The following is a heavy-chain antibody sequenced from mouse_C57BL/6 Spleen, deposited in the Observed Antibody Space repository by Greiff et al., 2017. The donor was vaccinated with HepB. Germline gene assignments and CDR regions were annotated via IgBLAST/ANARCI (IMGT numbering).Heavy chain of an antibody. J-gene: IGHJ2*01. V-gene: IGHV1-5*01. CDR1: GYTFTSYW. Sequence: VHVKQSGTVLARPGASVKMSCKTSGYTFTSYWMHWVKQRPGQGLEWIGAIYPGNSDTSYNQKFKGKAKLTAVTSASTAYMELSSLTNEDSAVYYCTRSLNYYGSSYEGYYVDYWGQGTTLTVSS. CDR2: IYPGNSDT. D-gene: IGHD1-1*01. CDR3: TRSLNYYGSSYEGYYVDY.